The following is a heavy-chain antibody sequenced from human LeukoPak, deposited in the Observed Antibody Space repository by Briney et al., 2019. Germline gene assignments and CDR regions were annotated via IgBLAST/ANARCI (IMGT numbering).Heavy chain of an antibody. V-gene: IGHV3-23*01. J-gene: IGHJ6*02. D-gene: IGHD3-10*01. CDR2: ISGSGGST. CDR3: AKDLDATMVRGVIYYYYGMDV. CDR1: GFTFSSYA. Sequence: GGSLRLSCAASGFTFSSYAMSWVRQAPGKGLEWVSAISGSGGSTYYADSVKGRFPISRDNSKNTLYLQMNSLRAEDTAVYYCAKDLDATMVRGVIYYYYGMDVWGQGTTVTVSS.